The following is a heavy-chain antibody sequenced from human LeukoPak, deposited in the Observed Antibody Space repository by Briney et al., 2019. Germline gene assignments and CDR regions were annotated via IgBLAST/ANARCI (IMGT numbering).Heavy chain of an antibody. D-gene: IGHD6-19*01. CDR2: INPKSGGT. J-gene: IGHJ6*03. CDR3: AREPDSAGASSQPYYMDV. V-gene: IGHV1-2*02. CDR1: GYTFSGYY. Sequence: ASVKVSCKASGYTFSGYYMHWVRQAPGQGLEWMGWINPKSGGTNYAQKFQGRVTMTRDTSISTAYMELSRLRFDDTAVYYCAREPDSAGASSQPYYMDVWGKGTTVTVSS.